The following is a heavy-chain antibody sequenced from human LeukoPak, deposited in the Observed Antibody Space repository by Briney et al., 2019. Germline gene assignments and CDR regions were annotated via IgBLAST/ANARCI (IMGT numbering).Heavy chain of an antibody. Sequence: SVKVSCKASGGTFSSYAISWVRQAPGQGLEWMGRIIPILGIANYAQKFQGRVTITADKSTSTAYMELSSLRSEDTAVYYCASESPRYYYGSGSPPDYWGQGTLVTVSS. CDR2: IIPILGIA. J-gene: IGHJ4*02. CDR3: ASESPRYYYGSGSPPDY. CDR1: GGTFSSYA. D-gene: IGHD3-10*01. V-gene: IGHV1-69*04.